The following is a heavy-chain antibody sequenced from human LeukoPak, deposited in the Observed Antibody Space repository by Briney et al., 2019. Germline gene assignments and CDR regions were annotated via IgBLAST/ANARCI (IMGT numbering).Heavy chain of an antibody. CDR2: IYYSGST. V-gene: IGHV4-39*07. J-gene: IGHJ4*02. CDR1: GDSITSSSYY. CDR3: AREGYSGHDFIY. Sequence: PSETLSLTCTVSGDSITSSSYYWGWIRQPPGKGLEWIGSIYYSGSTYYNPSLKSRVTISVDTSKNQFSLKLSSVTAADTAVYYCAREGYSGHDFIYWGQGTLVTVSS. D-gene: IGHD5-12*01.